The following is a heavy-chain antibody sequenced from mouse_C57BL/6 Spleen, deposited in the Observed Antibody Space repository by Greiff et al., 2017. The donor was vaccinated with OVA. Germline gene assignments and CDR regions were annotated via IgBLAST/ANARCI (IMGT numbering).Heavy chain of an antibody. Sequence: QVQLQQPGTELVKPGASVKLSCKASGYTFTSYWMHWVKQRPGQGLEWIGNINPSNGGTNYNEKFKSKATLTVSKSSSTAYMQLRSLTSEDSAVYYGARGGYSNYVGAMDYWGQGTSVTVAS. CDR1: GYTFTSYW. CDR3: ARGGYSNYVGAMDY. V-gene: IGHV1-53*01. D-gene: IGHD2-5*01. J-gene: IGHJ4*01. CDR2: INPSNGGT.